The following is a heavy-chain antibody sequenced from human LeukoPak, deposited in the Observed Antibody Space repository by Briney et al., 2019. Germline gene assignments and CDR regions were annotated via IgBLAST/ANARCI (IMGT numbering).Heavy chain of an antibody. V-gene: IGHV3-33*01. CDR1: GFTFSSYG. Sequence: PGGSLRLSCAASGFTFSSYGMHWVRQAPGKGLEWVAVIWYDGSNKYYADSVKGRFTISRDNSKNTLYLQMNSLRAEDTAVYYCARPLTTVTPSLDYWGQGTLVTVSS. D-gene: IGHD4-17*01. CDR2: IWYDGSNK. J-gene: IGHJ4*02. CDR3: ARPLTTVTPSLDY.